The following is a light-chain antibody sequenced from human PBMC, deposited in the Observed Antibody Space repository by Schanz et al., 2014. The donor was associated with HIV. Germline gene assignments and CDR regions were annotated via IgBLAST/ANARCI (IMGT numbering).Light chain of an antibody. J-gene: IGLJ2*01. CDR2: DVN. CDR3: SSHAGRSSFVV. V-gene: IGLV2-14*03. CDR1: SSDVGGYNY. Sequence: QSALTQPASVSGSPGQSIAISCTGTSSDVGGYNYVSWYQQHPNKAPKLIIYDVNNRPSGVSNRFSGSKSGNTASLTISGLQAEDEADYYCSSHAGRSSFVVFGGGTKPTVL.